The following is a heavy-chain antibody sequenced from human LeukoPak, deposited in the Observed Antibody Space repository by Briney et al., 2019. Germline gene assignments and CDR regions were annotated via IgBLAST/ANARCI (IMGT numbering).Heavy chain of an antibody. Sequence: QTLPLTCAISGDSVSSKIVAWNWIRQSPSRGLAWLGRTYYGSKWYYDYAVSMKSRIAINPDTSKNQFSLQWNSVTPEDTAVYYCARGAVAEFDDWGQGTLVTVSS. CDR2: TYYGSKWYY. V-gene: IGHV6-1*01. CDR1: GDSVSSKIVA. CDR3: ARGAVAEFDD. J-gene: IGHJ4*02. D-gene: IGHD6-19*01.